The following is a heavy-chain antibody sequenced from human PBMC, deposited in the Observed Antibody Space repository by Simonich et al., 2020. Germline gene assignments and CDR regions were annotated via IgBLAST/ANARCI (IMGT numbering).Heavy chain of an antibody. Sequence: EVQLLESGGGLVQPGGSLRLSCAASGFTFSSYAMSWVRQAPGKGLGGVAARSGSGGSTYYADTVKGRFTISRDNSKNTLYLQMNSLRAEDTAVYYCAKRSGVSITGTFDYWGQGTLVTVSS. V-gene: IGHV3-23*01. CDR2: RSGSGGST. J-gene: IGHJ4*02. CDR3: AKRSGVSITGTFDY. CDR1: GFTFSSYA. D-gene: IGHD1-7*01.